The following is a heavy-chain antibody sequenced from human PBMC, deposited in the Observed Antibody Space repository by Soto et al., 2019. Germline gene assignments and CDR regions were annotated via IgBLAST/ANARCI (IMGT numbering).Heavy chain of an antibody. V-gene: IGHV3-23*01. CDR3: AKGGSASAYDALDI. D-gene: IGHD1-26*01. CDR1: GFTFSTYA. Sequence: EVQLLESGGGLVQPGGSLRLSCAASGFTFSTYAMTWVRQAPGKGLEWVSCISGTDGSTYYADSVKGRFTISRDNSKNTLFLKRTSLGADATAVYYCAKGGSASAYDALDIGGKGKMFLVSS. J-gene: IGHJ3*02. CDR2: ISGTDGST.